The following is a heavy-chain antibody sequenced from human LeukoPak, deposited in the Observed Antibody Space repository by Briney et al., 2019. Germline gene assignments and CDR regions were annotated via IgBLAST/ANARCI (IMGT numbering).Heavy chain of an antibody. J-gene: IGHJ4*02. CDR1: GFTFSSYA. CDR2: ITGSDGST. V-gene: IGHV3-23*01. Sequence: GGSLRLSCAASGFTFSSYAMSWVRQAPGKVLEWVSVITGSDGSTYYAGSVKGRFTISRDNSKNTLYLQMSSLRADDTAVYYCAKGGRIEAAGNIDYWGQGTLVTVSS. D-gene: IGHD6-13*01. CDR3: AKGGRIEAAGNIDY.